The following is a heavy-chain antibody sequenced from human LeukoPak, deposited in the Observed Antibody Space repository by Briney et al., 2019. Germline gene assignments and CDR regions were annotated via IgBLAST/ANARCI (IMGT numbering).Heavy chain of an antibody. CDR2: IKQDGSEK. J-gene: IGHJ4*02. V-gene: IGHV3-7*01. D-gene: IGHD2-15*01. CDR3: ARLGYCSGGSCPYFDY. Sequence: GGSLRLSCAASGFTFSSYWMSWVRQAPGKGLEWVANIKQDGSEKYYVDSVKGRFTISRDNAKNSLYLQMNSLRAEDTAVYYCARLGYCSGGSCPYFDYWGQGTLVTVSS. CDR1: GFTFSSYW.